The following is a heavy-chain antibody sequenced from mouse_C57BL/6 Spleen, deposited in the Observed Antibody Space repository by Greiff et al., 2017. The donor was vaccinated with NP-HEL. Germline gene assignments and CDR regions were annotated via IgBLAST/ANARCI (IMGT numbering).Heavy chain of an antibody. Sequence: VQLQQPGAELVKPGASVKLSCKASGYTFTSYWMHWVKQRPGQGLEWIGMIHPNSGSTNYNEKFKSKATLTVDKSSSTAYMQLSSLTSEDSAVYYCARSDIESWFAYWGQGTLVTVSA. CDR3: ARSDIESWFAY. J-gene: IGHJ3*01. D-gene: IGHD1-3*01. CDR1: GYTFTSYW. V-gene: IGHV1-64*01. CDR2: IHPNSGST.